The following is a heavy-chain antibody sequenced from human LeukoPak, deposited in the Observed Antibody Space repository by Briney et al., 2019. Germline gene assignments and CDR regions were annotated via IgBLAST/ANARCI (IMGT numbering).Heavy chain of an antibody. CDR1: GGTFSSYA. CDR3: ARSYDSSGYFDN. CDR2: SLPIIGTA. D-gene: IGHD3-22*01. Sequence: GCSVKVSCKASGGTFSSYAISGVRQAAGQGLEWRGGSLPIIGTANYAKKFQGRVTITTDESTSTAYVELSSLRSEDTAVYYCARSYDSSGYFDNWGQGTLVTVSS. V-gene: IGHV1-69*05. J-gene: IGHJ4*02.